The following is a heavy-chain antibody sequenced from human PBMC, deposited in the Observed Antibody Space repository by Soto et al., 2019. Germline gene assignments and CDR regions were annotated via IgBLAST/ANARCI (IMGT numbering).Heavy chain of an antibody. CDR2: ISWDGDK. J-gene: IGHJ4*02. CDR3: AHRTYGPFHY. CDR1: GFSLSTTGVG. D-gene: IGHD3-10*01. Sequence: QITLKESGPTLVKPTQTLTLTCTFSGFSLSTTGVGVGWIRQPPGKALEWLALISWDGDKRYSPSLRSRLTTTEDTSKNQVVLTMINMDPVDTATYYCAHRTYGPFHYWGPGTLVTVSS. V-gene: IGHV2-5*02.